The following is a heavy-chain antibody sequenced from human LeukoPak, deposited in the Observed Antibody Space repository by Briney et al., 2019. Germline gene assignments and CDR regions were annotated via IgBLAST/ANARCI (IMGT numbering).Heavy chain of an antibody. CDR1: GGTFSSYA. V-gene: IGHV1-69*05. CDR3: ARGPRGVGYCTNGVCYRSYYYYMDI. J-gene: IGHJ6*03. Sequence: ASVKVSCKASGGTFSSYAISWVRQAPGQGLEWMGGIIPIFGTANYAQKFQGRVTITTDESTSTAYMELSSLRSEDTAVYYCARGPRGVGYCTNGVCYRSYYYYMDIWGKGTTVTVSS. D-gene: IGHD2-8*01. CDR2: IIPIFGTA.